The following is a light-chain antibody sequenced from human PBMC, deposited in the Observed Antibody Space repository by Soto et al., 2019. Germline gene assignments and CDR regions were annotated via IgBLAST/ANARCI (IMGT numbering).Light chain of an antibody. CDR1: QSVSSSY. CDR3: QQYGSSPRT. J-gene: IGKJ1*01. CDR2: GAS. V-gene: IGKV3-20*01. Sequence: EIVLTQSPGTLSLSPGERATLSCRASQSVSSSYLAWYQQKPGQAPRLLIYGASSRATGLPDRFSGSGSGTDFTLTISSLETEDFALYYCQQYGSSPRTFGQGTKVEIK.